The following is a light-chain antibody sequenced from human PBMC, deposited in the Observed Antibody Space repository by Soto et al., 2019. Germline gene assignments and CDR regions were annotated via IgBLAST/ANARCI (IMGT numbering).Light chain of an antibody. CDR3: QTWDTASYV. CDR1: SGHSSNA. J-gene: IGLJ1*01. V-gene: IGLV4-69*01. Sequence: QPVLTQSPSASASLGASVKLTCTLSSGHSSNAIAWHQQQPEKGPRFLMKLNSDGSHSNGDGIPDRFSGSRSGAERYLTISSLQSEDEADYYCQTWDTASYVFGTGTKVTVL. CDR2: LNSDGSH.